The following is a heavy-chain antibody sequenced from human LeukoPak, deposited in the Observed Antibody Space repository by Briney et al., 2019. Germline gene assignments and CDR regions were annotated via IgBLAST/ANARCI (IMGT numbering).Heavy chain of an antibody. CDR1: GGSISSGSYY. J-gene: IGHJ4*01. CDR2: IYTSGSP. V-gene: IGHV4-61*02. CDR3: AKSGGYGLIDY. Sequence: SETLSLTCTVSGGSISSGSYYWSWIRQPAGKGLEYIGRIYTSGSPSYNPSLKSRVTISVDTSKNQVSLNLTSMTAADTAVYYCAKSGGYGLIDYWGQGTLVTVSS. D-gene: IGHD1-26*01.